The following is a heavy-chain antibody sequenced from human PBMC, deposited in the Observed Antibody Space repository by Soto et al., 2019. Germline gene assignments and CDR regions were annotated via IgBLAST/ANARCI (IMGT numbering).Heavy chain of an antibody. CDR1: GDSVNSAY. D-gene: IGHD6-6*01. Sequence: QVQLQEMGPGLVKPSQTLTITCSVSGDSVNSAYWSWIRQLPGKGLEWMGNIYHTGRTFYNPSLKSRVAISIDTSQPLFSLKVRSVTAADTAVYYCARTDAYNSSFFDSWGQGTEVTVSS. J-gene: IGHJ4*02. CDR2: IYHTGRT. CDR3: ARTDAYNSSFFDS. V-gene: IGHV4-31*03.